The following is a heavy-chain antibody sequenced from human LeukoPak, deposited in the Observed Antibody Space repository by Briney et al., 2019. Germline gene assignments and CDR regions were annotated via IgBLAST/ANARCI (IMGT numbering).Heavy chain of an antibody. CDR3: ARDLGVTTY. CDR1: GFSFSGYW. D-gene: IGHD4-17*01. V-gene: IGHV3-74*01. Sequence: GESLRLSCAASGFSFSGYWMHWVRQVPGKGLAWVSRINSDGTTTNYADSVKGRFTISRDNAKSTLYLQMSSLRVDDTAVYYCARDLGVTTYWGRGTLVIVSS. CDR2: INSDGTTT. J-gene: IGHJ4*02.